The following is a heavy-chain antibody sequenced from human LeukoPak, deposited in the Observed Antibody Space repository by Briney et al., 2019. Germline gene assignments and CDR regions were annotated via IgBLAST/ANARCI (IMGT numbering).Heavy chain of an antibody. D-gene: IGHD4-17*01. CDR1: GFTFINAW. CDR3: ASTTTVTTQG. V-gene: IGHV3-30*02. J-gene: IGHJ4*02. Sequence: PGGSLRLSCAASGFTFINAWMSWARQAPGKGLEWVAFIRYDGSNKYYADSVKGRFTISRDNSKNTLYLQMNSLRAEDTAVYYCASTTTVTTQGWGQGTLVTVSS. CDR2: IRYDGSNK.